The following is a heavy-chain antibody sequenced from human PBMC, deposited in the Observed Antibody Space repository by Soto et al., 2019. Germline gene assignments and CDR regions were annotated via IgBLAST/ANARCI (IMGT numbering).Heavy chain of an antibody. CDR2: IYWNDDR. CDR1: GLSLSTSGVG. D-gene: IGHD3-16*02. V-gene: IGHV2-5*01. CDR3: AHRLSTEPPPYWYFDL. Sequence: QITLKESGPTLVKPTQTLTLTCTFSGLSLSTSGVGVGWIRQPPGKALEWLALIYWNDDRRYSPSLKSRLTITKDTSKNRVVLSMTNMDPVDTATYYCAHRLSTEPPPYWYFDLWGRGTLVTVSS. J-gene: IGHJ2*01.